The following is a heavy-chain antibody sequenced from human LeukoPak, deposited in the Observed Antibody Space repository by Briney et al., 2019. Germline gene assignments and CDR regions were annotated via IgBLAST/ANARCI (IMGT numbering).Heavy chain of an antibody. CDR3: ARARTSSWSTDY. D-gene: IGHD6-13*01. J-gene: IGHJ4*02. Sequence: ASVKVSCKASGYTLTGYYMHWVRQAPGQGLEWMGRINPNSGGTNYAQKFQGSVTMTRDTSISTAYMELSRLRSDDTAVYYCARARTSSWSTDYWGQGTQVTVSS. CDR2: INPNSGGT. CDR1: GYTLTGYY. V-gene: IGHV1-2*06.